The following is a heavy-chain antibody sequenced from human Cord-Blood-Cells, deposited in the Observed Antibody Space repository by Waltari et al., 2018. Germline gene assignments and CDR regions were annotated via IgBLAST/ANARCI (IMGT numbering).Heavy chain of an antibody. J-gene: IGHJ4*02. CDR3: ARGRYYYDSSGLFDY. CDR1: GGSISSYY. Sequence: QVQLQESGPGLVKTSETLSLTCTVSGGSISSYYLSWIRQPPGKGLEWIGYIYYSGSTNYNPSLKSRVTISGDTSKNQFSLKLSSVTAADTAVYYCARGRYYYDSSGLFDYWGQGTLVTVSS. V-gene: IGHV4-59*01. D-gene: IGHD3-22*01. CDR2: IYYSGST.